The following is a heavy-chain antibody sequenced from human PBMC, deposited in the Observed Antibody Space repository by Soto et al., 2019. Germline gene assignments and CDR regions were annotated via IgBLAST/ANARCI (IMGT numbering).Heavy chain of an antibody. CDR1: GVSVSSGGFP. Sequence: QLQLQESGSGLVKPSQTLSLTCAVSGVSVSSGGFPWSWIRQPPGKGLEWIGYIYHGETTYYNPSLKSRVTMSIDKSKNQFSLRLTSVTAADTAVYYCARVKQLVPWYFDLWGHGTVVSVSS. J-gene: IGHJ2*01. CDR2: IYHGETT. V-gene: IGHV4-30-2*01. CDR3: ARVKQLVPWYFDL. D-gene: IGHD6-6*01.